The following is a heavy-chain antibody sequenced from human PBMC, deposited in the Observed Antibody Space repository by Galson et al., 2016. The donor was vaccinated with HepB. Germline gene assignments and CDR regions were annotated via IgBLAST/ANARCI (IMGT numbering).Heavy chain of an antibody. Sequence: SLRLSCAASGFNFRASYVIWIRQAPGKSLEWVSFISESGTNTFDADSVRGRFTISRDNARNSLYLHMNSLRVEDTAIYYCANLHYYASQYWGQGTLVSVSS. V-gene: IGHV3-11*04. CDR1: GFNFRASY. D-gene: IGHD3-10*01. CDR2: ISESGTNT. J-gene: IGHJ4*02. CDR3: ANLHYYASQY.